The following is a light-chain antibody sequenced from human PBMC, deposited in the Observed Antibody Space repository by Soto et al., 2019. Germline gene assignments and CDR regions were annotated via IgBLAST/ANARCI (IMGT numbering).Light chain of an antibody. Sequence: EIVITQSPAPPSVSPGERAPLSCRASQSVSSNLAWYQQKPGQAPRLLIYGASTRATGIPARFSGSGSGTEFTLTISSLQSEDIGVYYCQQYNDWPPSITFGQGTRLEIK. V-gene: IGKV3-15*01. CDR3: QQYNDWPPSIT. CDR2: GAS. J-gene: IGKJ5*01. CDR1: QSVSSN.